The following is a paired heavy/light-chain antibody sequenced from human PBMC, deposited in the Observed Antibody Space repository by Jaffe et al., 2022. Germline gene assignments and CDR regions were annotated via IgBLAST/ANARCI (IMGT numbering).Light chain of an antibody. Sequence: QSALTQPASVSGSPGQSITISCTGTSSDVGSYNLVSWYQQHPGKAPKLMIYEGSKRPSGVSNRFSGSKSGNTASLTISGLQAEDEADYYCCSYAGSSPHYVFGTGTKVTVL. CDR3: CSYAGSSPHYV. V-gene: IGLV2-23*01. J-gene: IGLJ1*01. CDR1: SSDVGSYNL. CDR2: EGS.
Heavy chain of an antibody. CDR3: ARSFSQGVIITWFYYFDY. J-gene: IGHJ4*02. D-gene: IGHD3-10*01. CDR1: GGSFSGYY. Sequence: QVQLQQWGAGLLKPSETLSLTCAVYGGSFSGYYWSWIRQPPGKGLEWIGEINHSGSTNYNPSLKSRVTISVDTSKNQFSLKLSSVTAADTAVYYCARSFSQGVIITWFYYFDYWGQGTLVTVSS. V-gene: IGHV4-34*01. CDR2: INHSGST.